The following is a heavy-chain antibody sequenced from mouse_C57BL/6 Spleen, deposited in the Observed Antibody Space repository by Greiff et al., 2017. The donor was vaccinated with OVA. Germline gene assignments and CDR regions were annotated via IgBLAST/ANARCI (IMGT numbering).Heavy chain of an antibody. CDR1: GYTFPSYW. J-gene: IGHJ3*01. Sequence: QVQLQQPGAELVMPGASVKLSCKASGYTFPSYWMHWVKQRPGQGLEWIGEIDPSDSYTNYNQKFKGKSTLTVDKSSSTAYMQLSSLTSEDSAVYYCARSRDSSGPFAYWGQGTLVTVSA. CDR2: IDPSDSYT. V-gene: IGHV1-69*01. CDR3: ARSRDSSGPFAY. D-gene: IGHD3-2*02.